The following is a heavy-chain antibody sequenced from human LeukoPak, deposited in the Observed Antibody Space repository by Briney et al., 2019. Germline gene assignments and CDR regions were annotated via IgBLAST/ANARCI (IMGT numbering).Heavy chain of an antibody. CDR3: ARVHGYCSSTSCYRDFDY. CDR2: INPNTGGT. Sequence: VASVKVSCKASGYTFTDYYIHWMRQAPGQGLEWMGWINPNTGGTNYAQKFQGRVTMTRDTSISTTYMELSRLKSDDTAVYYCARVHGYCSSTSCYRDFDYWGQGTLVTVSS. V-gene: IGHV1-2*02. J-gene: IGHJ4*02. CDR1: GYTFTDYY. D-gene: IGHD2-2*01.